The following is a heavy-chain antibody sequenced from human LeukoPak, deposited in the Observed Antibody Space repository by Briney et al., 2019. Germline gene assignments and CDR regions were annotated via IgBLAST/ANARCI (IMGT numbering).Heavy chain of an antibody. V-gene: IGHV3-15*01. D-gene: IGHD3-22*01. CDR3: TTSSSGYYYVDY. CDR1: GFTFSNAW. CDR2: IKSKTDGGTT. J-gene: IGHJ4*02. Sequence: WGSLRLSCAASGFTFSNAWMSWVRQAPGKGLEWVGRIKSKTDGGTTDYAAPVKGRFTISRDDSKNTLYLQMNSLKTEDTAVYYCTTSSSGYYYVDYWGQGTLVTVSS.